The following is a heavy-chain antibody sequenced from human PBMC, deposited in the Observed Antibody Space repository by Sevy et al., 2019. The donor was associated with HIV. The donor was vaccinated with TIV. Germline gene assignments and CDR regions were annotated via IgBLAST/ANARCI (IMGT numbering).Heavy chain of an antibody. J-gene: IGHJ6*02. Sequence: GGSLRLSCAASGFTFSSYPMSWVRQAPGKGLEWVAVISYDGSNKYYAESVKGRFTISRDTSKNTLYLQMNSLRAEDTAVYYCAKDFTGFYGMDVWGQGTTVTVSS. CDR3: AKDFTGFYGMDV. CDR1: GFTFSSYP. CDR2: ISYDGSNK. D-gene: IGHD3-9*01. V-gene: IGHV3-30*18.